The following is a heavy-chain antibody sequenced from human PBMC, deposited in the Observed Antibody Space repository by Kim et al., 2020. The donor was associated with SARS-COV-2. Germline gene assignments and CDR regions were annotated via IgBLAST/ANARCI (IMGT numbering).Heavy chain of an antibody. CDR3: ARGHYCGGDCYSKFDY. Sequence: ASVKVSCKGSGYTFTNYGIIWVRQAPGQGLEWMGWISAYNGNTNYVQKFQGRVTMTTDTSTSTAYMELRSLRSDDTAVYYCARGHYCGGDCYSKFDYWGQGTLVTDSS. D-gene: IGHD2-21*02. V-gene: IGHV1-18*01. J-gene: IGHJ4*02. CDR1: GYTFTNYG. CDR2: ISAYNGNT.